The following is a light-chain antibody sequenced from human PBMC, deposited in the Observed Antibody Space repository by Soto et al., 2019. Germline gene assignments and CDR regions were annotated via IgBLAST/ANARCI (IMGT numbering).Light chain of an antibody. CDR2: GAS. Sequence: EIVLTQSPGTVSLCPGERATLCCRASQSVSSSYLAWYQQKPGQAPRLLSCGASSTATGIPDRFRGRGSGPDFPLTISRLAPEDFAVYYCRDYGRSHRRFGPGTKL. CDR3: RDYGRSHRR. J-gene: IGKJ1*01. V-gene: IGKV3-20*01. CDR1: QSVSSSY.